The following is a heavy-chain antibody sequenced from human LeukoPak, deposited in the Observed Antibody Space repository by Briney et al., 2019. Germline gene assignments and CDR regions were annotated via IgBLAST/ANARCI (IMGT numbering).Heavy chain of an antibody. CDR1: GFTFSSYS. V-gene: IGHV3-21*01. CDR2: ISSSSSYI. Sequence: PGGSLRLSCAASGFTFSSYSINWVRQAPGKGLEWVSSISSSSSYIYYADSVKGRFTISRDNAKSSLYLQMNSLRAEDTAVYYCARDLYYYDSSGPFDYWGQGTLVTVSS. D-gene: IGHD3-22*01. J-gene: IGHJ4*02. CDR3: ARDLYYYDSSGPFDY.